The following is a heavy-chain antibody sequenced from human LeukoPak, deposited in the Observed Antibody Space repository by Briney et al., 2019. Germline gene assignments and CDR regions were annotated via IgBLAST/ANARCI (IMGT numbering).Heavy chain of an antibody. CDR3: ARGKGVAVNPLDY. CDR1: GGSMSGYY. J-gene: IGHJ4*02. Sequence: KPSETLSLTCTASGGSMSGYYWSWIRQPPGKGLEWIGYIYYSGGANYNPSLKSRVTMSVDTSKSQLSLNLISVTAADTAVYFCARGKGVAVNPLDYWGQGTQVTVSS. CDR2: IYYSGGA. V-gene: IGHV4-59*01. D-gene: IGHD4-11*01.